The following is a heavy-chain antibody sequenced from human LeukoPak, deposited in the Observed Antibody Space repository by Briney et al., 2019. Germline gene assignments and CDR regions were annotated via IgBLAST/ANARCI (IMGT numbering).Heavy chain of an antibody. CDR1: GFTFSSYW. D-gene: IGHD3-22*01. V-gene: IGHV3-74*01. Sequence: QPGGSLRLSCAASGFTFSSYWMHWVRQAPGKGLVWVSRINSDGSSTSYADSVKGRFTISRDNAKNTLYLQMNSLRAEDTAVYYCAREKQTTYYYDSSGYYPWGLWGQGTLVTVSS. CDR2: INSDGSST. J-gene: IGHJ4*02. CDR3: AREKQTTYYYDSSGYYPWGL.